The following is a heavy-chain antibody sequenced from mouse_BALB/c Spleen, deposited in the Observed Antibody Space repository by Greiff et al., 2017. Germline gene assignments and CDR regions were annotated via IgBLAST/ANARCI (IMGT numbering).Heavy chain of an antibody. CDR1: GYAFTNYL. D-gene: IGHD2-1*01. J-gene: IGHJ3*01. Sequence: QVQLQQSGAELVRPGTSVKVSCKASGYAFTNYLIEWVKQRPGQGLEWDGVINPGSGGTNYHEKFKGKATLTADKSSSTAYMQSSSLTSDDSAVYFGARGIYYGNSWFAYWGQGTLVTVSA. V-gene: IGHV1-54*03. CDR2: INPGSGGT. CDR3: ARGIYYGNSWFAY.